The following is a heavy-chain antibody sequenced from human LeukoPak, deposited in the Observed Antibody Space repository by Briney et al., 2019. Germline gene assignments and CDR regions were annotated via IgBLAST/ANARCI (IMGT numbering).Heavy chain of an antibody. CDR2: ISGSGGST. Sequence: GGSLRLSCAASGFTFSSYAMSWVRQAPGKGLEWASAISGSGGSTYYADSVKGRFTISRDNSKNTLYLQMNSLRAEDTAIYYCAKLHSHYDFWSGYYTRWGQGTLVTVSS. J-gene: IGHJ4*02. V-gene: IGHV3-23*01. D-gene: IGHD3-3*01. CDR3: AKLHSHYDFWSGYYTR. CDR1: GFTFSSYA.